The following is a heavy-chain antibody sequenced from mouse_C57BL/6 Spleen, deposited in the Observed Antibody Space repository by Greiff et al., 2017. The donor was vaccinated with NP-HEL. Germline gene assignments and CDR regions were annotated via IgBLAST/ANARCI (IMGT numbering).Heavy chain of an antibody. Sequence: QVQLKQSGAELVRPGSSVKLSCKASGYTFTSYWMDWVKQRPGQGLEWIGNIYPSDSETHYNQKFKDKATLTVDKSSSTAYMQLSSLTSEDSAVYYCAREGVYGSRTPSWFAYWGQGTLVTVSA. CDR1: GYTFTSYW. V-gene: IGHV1-61*01. CDR3: AREGVYGSRTPSWFAY. D-gene: IGHD1-1*01. J-gene: IGHJ3*01. CDR2: IYPSDSET.